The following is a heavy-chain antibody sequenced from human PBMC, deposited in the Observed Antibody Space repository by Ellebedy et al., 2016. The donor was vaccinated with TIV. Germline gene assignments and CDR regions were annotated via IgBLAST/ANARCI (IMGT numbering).Heavy chain of an antibody. CDR2: IYSSGST. D-gene: IGHD4-23*01. CDR1: GGSASRRRYY. CDR3: TYGINSDAFDV. Sequence: SETLSLXXTVPGGSASRRRYYWCWIRQSPGKGLEWLGYIYSSGSTKYNPSLKSRLTISADTSKKHFSLKLNSATAADTAIYYYTYGINSDAFDVWGHGTMVTASS. V-gene: IGHV4-61*03. J-gene: IGHJ3*01.